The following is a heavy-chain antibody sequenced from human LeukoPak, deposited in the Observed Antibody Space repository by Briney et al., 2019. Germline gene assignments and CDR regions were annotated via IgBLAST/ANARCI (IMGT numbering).Heavy chain of an antibody. CDR1: GFTFRSYA. CDR3: TKSRGSRVYTSSDS. J-gene: IGHJ5*01. CDR2: ISGSGGSA. Sequence: PGGSLRLSCAASGFTFRSYAMSWVRQAPGKGLEWVSGISGSGGSAYYTDSVKGRFTISRDNSNNTAYLQMNSLRAEDTAVYFCTKSRGSRVYTSSDSWGHGTLVTVSS. V-gene: IGHV3-23*01. D-gene: IGHD2-8*01.